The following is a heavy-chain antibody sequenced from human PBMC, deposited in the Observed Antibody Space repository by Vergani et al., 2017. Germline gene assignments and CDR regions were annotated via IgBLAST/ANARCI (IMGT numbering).Heavy chain of an antibody. CDR1: GFSLSTSGMC. CDR2: IDWDDDK. D-gene: IGHD3-9*01. Sequence: QVTLRESGPALVKPTQPLTLTCTFSGFSLSTSGMCVSWIRQPPGKALEWLARIDWDDDKYYSTSLKTRLTISKDTPKNQVVLTVTNMDPVDTATYDCARIQDDILTGSPIDYWGQGTLVTVSS. V-gene: IGHV2-70*15. CDR3: ARIQDDILTGSPIDY. J-gene: IGHJ4*02.